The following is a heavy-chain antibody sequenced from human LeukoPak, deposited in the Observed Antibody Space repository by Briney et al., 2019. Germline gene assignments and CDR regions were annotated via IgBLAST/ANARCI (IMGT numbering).Heavy chain of an antibody. CDR2: ISAYNGNT. V-gene: IGHV1-18*01. Sequence: GASVKVSCKASGYTFTSYGISWVRQAPGQGLEWMGWISAYNGNTNHAQKLQGRVTMTTDTSTSTAYMELRSLRSDDTAVYYCASALYYYDSSGYSPKKYAFDIWGQGTMVTVSS. J-gene: IGHJ3*02. CDR3: ASALYYYDSSGYSPKKYAFDI. D-gene: IGHD3-22*01. CDR1: GYTFTSYG.